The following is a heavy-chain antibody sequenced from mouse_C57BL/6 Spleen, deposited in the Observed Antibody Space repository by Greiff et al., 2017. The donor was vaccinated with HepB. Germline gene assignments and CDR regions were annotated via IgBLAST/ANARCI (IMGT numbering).Heavy chain of an antibody. D-gene: IGHD2-2*01. V-gene: IGHV1-54*01. Sequence: VQLQQSGAELVRPGTSVKVSCKASGYAFTNYLIEWVKQRPGPGLEWIGVINPGSDGTNYNEKFKGKATLTAEKSSSTAYMQLSSLTSEDSAVYFCARRLSRGFDYWGQGTTLTVSS. CDR1: GYAFTNYL. CDR2: INPGSDGT. J-gene: IGHJ2*01. CDR3: ARRLSRGFDY.